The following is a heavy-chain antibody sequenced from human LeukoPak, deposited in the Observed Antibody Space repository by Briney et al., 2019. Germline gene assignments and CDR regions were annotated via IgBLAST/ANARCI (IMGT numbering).Heavy chain of an antibody. V-gene: IGHV4-4*02. Sequence: SGTLSLTCAVSGGSISSSNWWSWVRQPPGKGLEWIGEIYHSGSTNYNPSLKSRVTISVDKSKNQFSLKLSSVTAADTAVYYCARPVRDYGSGSFPGRFDPWGQGTLVTVSS. J-gene: IGHJ5*02. D-gene: IGHD3-10*01. CDR2: IYHSGST. CDR1: GGSISSSNW. CDR3: ARPVRDYGSGSFPGRFDP.